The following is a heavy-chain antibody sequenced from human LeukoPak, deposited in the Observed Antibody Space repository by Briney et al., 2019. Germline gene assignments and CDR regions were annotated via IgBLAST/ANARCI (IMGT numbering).Heavy chain of an antibody. V-gene: IGHV3-7*05. CDR1: GFTFSSYW. D-gene: IGHD2-21*02. Sequence: GGSLRLSCAASGFTFSSYWMSWVRQAPGKGLEWVASIKQDGVEKNYVDSVEGRFTISRDNAENSLYLQMSSLRADDTAVYYCARERVTSRRSCFDSWGQGTLVTVSS. CDR2: IKQDGVEK. J-gene: IGHJ4*02. CDR3: ARERVTSRRSCFDS.